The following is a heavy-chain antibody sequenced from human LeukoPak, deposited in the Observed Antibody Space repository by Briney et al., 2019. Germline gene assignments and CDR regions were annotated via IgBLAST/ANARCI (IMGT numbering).Heavy chain of an antibody. V-gene: IGHV3-66*01. CDR1: GFTVSSNY. D-gene: IGHD2-2*02. J-gene: IGHJ4*02. Sequence: GGSLRLSCAASGFTVSSNYMSWVRQAPGKGLEWVSVIYSGGSTYYADSVKGRFTISRDNSKNTLYLQMNSLRAEDTAVYYCARDHPDCSSTGCYKTLDYWGQGTLVTVSS. CDR3: ARDHPDCSSTGCYKTLDY. CDR2: IYSGGST.